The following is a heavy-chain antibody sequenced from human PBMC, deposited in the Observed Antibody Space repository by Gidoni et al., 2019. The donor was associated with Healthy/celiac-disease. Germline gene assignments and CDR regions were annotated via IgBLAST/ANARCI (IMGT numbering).Heavy chain of an antibody. Sequence: EVQLVESGGGLVQPEGSLRLACAASGVTFSRYSMNWVRQAPGKGLGCVSYISSSSSTIYYADSVKVRFTISRDNAKNSLYLQMNSLRAEDTAVYYCKSLVPVDYWGQGTLVTVSS. V-gene: IGHV3-48*01. CDR3: KSLVPVDY. J-gene: IGHJ4*02. D-gene: IGHD2-2*01. CDR1: GVTFSRYS. CDR2: ISSSSSTI.